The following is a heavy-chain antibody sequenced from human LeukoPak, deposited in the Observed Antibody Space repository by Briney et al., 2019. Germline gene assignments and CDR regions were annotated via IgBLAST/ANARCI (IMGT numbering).Heavy chain of an antibody. V-gene: IGHV4-61*01. CDR2: VYYSGST. Sequence: PSETLSLTCTVSDDSVSSDNYYWSWIRQPPGKGLEWIGYVYYSGSTNYNPSLKSRVTISVDTSKNQFSLKLSSVTAADTAVYYCARGYSGSYHSAEFDYWGQGTLVTVSS. CDR3: ARGYSGSYHSAEFDY. J-gene: IGHJ4*02. CDR1: DDSVSSDNYY. D-gene: IGHD1-26*01.